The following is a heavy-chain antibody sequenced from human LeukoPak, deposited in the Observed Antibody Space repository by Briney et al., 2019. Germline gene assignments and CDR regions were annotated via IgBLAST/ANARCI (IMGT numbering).Heavy chain of an antibody. CDR3: ARGWGVVVVAATWFDP. D-gene: IGHD2-15*01. V-gene: IGHV4-34*01. Sequence: PSETLSLTCAVYGGSFSGYYWSWIRQPPGKGLEWIGEINHSGSTNYNPSLKSRVTISVDTSKNQFPLKLSSVTAADTAVYYCARGWGVVVVAATWFDPWGQGTLVTVSS. J-gene: IGHJ5*02. CDR2: INHSGST. CDR1: GGSFSGYY.